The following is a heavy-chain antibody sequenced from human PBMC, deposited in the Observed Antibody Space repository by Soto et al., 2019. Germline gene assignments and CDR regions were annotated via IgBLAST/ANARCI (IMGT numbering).Heavy chain of an antibody. Sequence: GGSLRLSCAASGFTFSSYDMHWVRQATGKGLEWVSAIGTAGDTYYPGSVKGRFTISRENAKNSLYLQMNSLRAEDTAVYYCARDADSSSWYLAFDIWGQGTMVTVSS. J-gene: IGHJ3*02. CDR3: ARDADSSSWYLAFDI. V-gene: IGHV3-13*01. CDR1: GFTFSSYD. CDR2: IGTAGDT. D-gene: IGHD6-13*01.